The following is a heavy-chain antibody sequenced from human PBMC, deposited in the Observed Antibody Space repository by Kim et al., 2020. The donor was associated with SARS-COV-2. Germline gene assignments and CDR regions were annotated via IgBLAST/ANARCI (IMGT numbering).Heavy chain of an antibody. CDR1: GFTFSSYG. CDR2: ISYDGSNK. J-gene: IGHJ4*02. CDR3: AKDRLYYYDSSGYYGVGY. Sequence: GGSLRLSCAASGFTFSSYGMHWVRQAPGKGLEWVAVISYDGSNKYYADSVKGRFTISRDNSKNTLYLQMNSLRAEDTAVYYCAKDRLYYYDSSGYYGVGYWGQGTLVTVSS. V-gene: IGHV3-30*18. D-gene: IGHD3-22*01.